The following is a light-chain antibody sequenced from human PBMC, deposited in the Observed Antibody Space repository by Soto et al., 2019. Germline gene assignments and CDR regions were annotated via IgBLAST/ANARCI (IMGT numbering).Light chain of an antibody. Sequence: EIVLTQSPGTLSLSPGERATLSCRASQSVSRSYLAWYQQNPDQAPRLLIYVASSRATGIPDRLAGSGSGTDLTLTISRLEPEDFAVYSCQHYGDSSYTFGQGTELEIK. CDR2: VAS. J-gene: IGKJ2*01. CDR3: QHYGDSSYT. CDR1: QSVSRSY. V-gene: IGKV3-20*01.